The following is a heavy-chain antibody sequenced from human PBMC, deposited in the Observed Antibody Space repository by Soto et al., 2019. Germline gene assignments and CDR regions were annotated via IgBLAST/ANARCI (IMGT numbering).Heavy chain of an antibody. J-gene: IGHJ4*02. CDR1: GSYISGYY. CDR3: TKYRRTDAEGYSFDY. Sequence: SATLSLTWTVSGSYISGYYVSWIRQPPGKGLEWIGYIYYSGSANYNPSLESRVTISVDTSKNQFSLKLSSVTAADTAVYFCTKYRRTDAEGYSFDYWGQGALVNVSS. CDR2: IYYSGSA. D-gene: IGHD2-15*01. V-gene: IGHV4-59*01.